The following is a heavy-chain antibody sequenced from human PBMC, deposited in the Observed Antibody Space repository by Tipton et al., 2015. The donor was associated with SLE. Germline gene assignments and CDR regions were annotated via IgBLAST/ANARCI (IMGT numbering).Heavy chain of an antibody. J-gene: IGHJ4*02. CDR1: GYTFTTYT. D-gene: IGHD6-13*01. CDR2: INAGNGNT. V-gene: IGHV1-3*01. Sequence: QSGPEVKKPGAPVKVSCKASGYTFTTYTMHWVRQAPGQRLEWMGRINAGNGNTKYSQKFQDRVTITRDTSASTAYMELSSLRSEDAVVYYCARDSGAAAAFDYWGLGTLVTVSS. CDR3: ARDSGAAAAFDY.